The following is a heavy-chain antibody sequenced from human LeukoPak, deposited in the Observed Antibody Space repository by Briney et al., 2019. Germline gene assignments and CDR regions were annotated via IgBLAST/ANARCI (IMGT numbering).Heavy chain of an antibody. Sequence: ASVKVSRKASGYTFTSYAMHWVRQAPGQRLEWMGWINAGNGNTKYSQKFQGRVTITRDTSASTAYMELSSLRSEDTAVYYCARESIAARPNFDYWGQGTLVTVSS. J-gene: IGHJ4*02. D-gene: IGHD6-6*01. CDR3: ARESIAARPNFDY. CDR1: GYTFTSYA. CDR2: INAGNGNT. V-gene: IGHV1-3*01.